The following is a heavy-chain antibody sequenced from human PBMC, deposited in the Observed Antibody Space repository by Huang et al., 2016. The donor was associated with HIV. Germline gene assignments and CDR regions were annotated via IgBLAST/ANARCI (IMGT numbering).Heavy chain of an antibody. V-gene: IGHV1-69*13. CDR1: GGTFSKYA. CDR2: IIPMFGTP. CDR3: ARGQLGSYGDYDVLY. J-gene: IGHJ4*02. D-gene: IGHD4-17*01. Sequence: QVQLVQSGAEVKTHGSSVKVSCKASGGTFSKYALSWVRQAPGQGIEGMGGIIPMFGTPNYARKFQGRVTITADDSTSTTYVEVSSLRSEDTALYYCARGQLGSYGDYDVLYWGQGTLVTVSS.